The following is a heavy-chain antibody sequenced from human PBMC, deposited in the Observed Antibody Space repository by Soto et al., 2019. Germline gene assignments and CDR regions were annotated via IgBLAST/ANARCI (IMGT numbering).Heavy chain of an antibody. Sequence: PGGSLRLSCAASGFPFSSYTMNWVRQGPGRGLEWVSSIGTSSSYIYYADSVKGRFTISRDNAKNSLFLQMNSLRADDTAVYYCARDSVRDYLYYYYGMDVWGQGTTVTVSS. D-gene: IGHD4-17*01. CDR1: GFPFSSYT. CDR2: IGTSSSYI. V-gene: IGHV3-21*01. J-gene: IGHJ6*02. CDR3: ARDSVRDYLYYYYGMDV.